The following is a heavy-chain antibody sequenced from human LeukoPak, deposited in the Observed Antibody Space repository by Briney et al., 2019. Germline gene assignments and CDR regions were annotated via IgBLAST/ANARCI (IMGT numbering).Heavy chain of an antibody. D-gene: IGHD3-10*01. CDR2: IYPADSDT. CDR3: ARGGAGTFPNWFDP. Sequence: GESLKISCEVSGYRFTSYWVGWVRQMPGKGLEWMGIIYPADSDTGYSPSFQGQVTISADKSISTAYLQWSSLKASDTAMYYCARGGAGTFPNWFDPWGQGTQVTVSS. CDR1: GYRFTSYW. J-gene: IGHJ5*02. V-gene: IGHV5-51*01.